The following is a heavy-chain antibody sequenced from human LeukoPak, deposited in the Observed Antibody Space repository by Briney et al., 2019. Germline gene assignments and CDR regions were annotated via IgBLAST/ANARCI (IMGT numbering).Heavy chain of an antibody. Sequence: GGSLRPSCGASGFTFDNYALNRVRQAPGKGLEWVAVIWYDGSNKYYADSVKGRFTISRDNSKNTLYLQMNSLRAEDTAVYYCASNSARELLRTYFDYWGQGTLVTVSS. J-gene: IGHJ4*02. D-gene: IGHD1-26*01. CDR1: GFTFDNYA. CDR3: ASNSARELLRTYFDY. V-gene: IGHV3-33*08. CDR2: IWYDGSNK.